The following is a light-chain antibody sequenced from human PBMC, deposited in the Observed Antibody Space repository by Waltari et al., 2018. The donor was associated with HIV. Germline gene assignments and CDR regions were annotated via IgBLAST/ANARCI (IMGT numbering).Light chain of an antibody. V-gene: IGKV3D-15*01. CDR3: QQYNNRPWT. CDR2: GAS. CDR1: QSVSSN. J-gene: IGKJ1*01. Sequence: EIVMTQSPATLSVSPGERATLSCRASQSVSSNLAWYQQKPGQAPRLLVYGASTRATGIPARFSGSGSGTEFTLTISSLQSEDFAVYYCQQYNNRPWTFGQGTTVEIK.